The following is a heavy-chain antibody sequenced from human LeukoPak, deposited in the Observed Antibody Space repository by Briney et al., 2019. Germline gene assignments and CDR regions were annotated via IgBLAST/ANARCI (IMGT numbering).Heavy chain of an antibody. V-gene: IGHV3-7*01. CDR3: ARGIIGDNYYGLDV. CDR1: GFTFSSHG. CDR2: IKKDGSEK. Sequence: GGSLRLSCAASGFTFSSHGMHWVRQAPGKGLEWVANIKKDGSEKYYGDPVEGRFTFSRDNAKNSVYLQMNSVRAEDTAVYYCARGIIGDNYYGLDVWGQGTTVTVSS. J-gene: IGHJ6*02. D-gene: IGHD1-14*01.